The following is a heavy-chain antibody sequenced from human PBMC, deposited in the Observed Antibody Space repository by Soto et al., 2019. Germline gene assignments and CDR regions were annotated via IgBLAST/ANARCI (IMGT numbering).Heavy chain of an antibody. J-gene: IGHJ4*02. CDR2: MSPGGNSQ. V-gene: IGHV3-30-3*01. D-gene: IGHD3-22*01. Sequence: HPGGSLRLSCAAPGFNFNIHALHWIRQAPGAGLEWVAVMSPGGNSQYYADSVKGRFTISRDTSKSTLYLQMTSLRPEDTAVYYCASGAAFYYDTSRYWGQGTQVTVSS. CDR3: ASGAAFYYDTSRY. CDR1: GFNFNIHA.